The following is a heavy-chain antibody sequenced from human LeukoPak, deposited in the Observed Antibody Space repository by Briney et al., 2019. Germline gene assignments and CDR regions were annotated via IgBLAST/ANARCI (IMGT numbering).Heavy chain of an antibody. Sequence: PGGSLRLSCAASGFTFSSYGMHWVRQAPGKGLEWVAVISYDGSKKYYADSVKGRFTISRDSSKNTLYLQMNSLRAEDTAVYYCAKDLGGYGLNWFDPWGQGTLVTVSS. D-gene: IGHD5-12*01. J-gene: IGHJ5*02. CDR3: AKDLGGYGLNWFDP. CDR1: GFTFSSYG. V-gene: IGHV3-30*18. CDR2: ISYDGSKK.